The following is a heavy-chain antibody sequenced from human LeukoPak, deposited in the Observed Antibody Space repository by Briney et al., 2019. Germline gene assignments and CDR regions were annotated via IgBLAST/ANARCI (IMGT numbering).Heavy chain of an antibody. Sequence: PGGSLRLSCAASGFTFSAYYMSWIHQAPGKGLEWVSYISSSGYTMYYADSVKGRFTISRDNAKNSLYLQMDSLRAEDTAVYYCARVGPAAAGRGYWYFDLWGRGTLVTVSS. J-gene: IGHJ2*01. CDR1: GFTFSAYY. V-gene: IGHV3-11*01. D-gene: IGHD6-13*01. CDR3: ARVGPAAAGRGYWYFDL. CDR2: ISSSGYTM.